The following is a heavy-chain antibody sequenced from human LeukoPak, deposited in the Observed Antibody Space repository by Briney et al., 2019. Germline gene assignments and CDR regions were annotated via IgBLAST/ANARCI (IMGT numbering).Heavy chain of an antibody. CDR2: ISSSGTTT. V-gene: IGHV3-48*03. J-gene: IGHJ4*02. D-gene: IGHD1-26*01. CDR1: GFSFSVYE. Sequence: GGSLRLSCAASGFSFSVYEIHWVRQAPGKGLEWISDISSSGTTTYYADSVKGRFTISRDNSKNTLYLQMNSLRAEDTAVYYCAKAKYSGSSPFDYWGQGTLVTVSS. CDR3: AKAKYSGSSPFDY.